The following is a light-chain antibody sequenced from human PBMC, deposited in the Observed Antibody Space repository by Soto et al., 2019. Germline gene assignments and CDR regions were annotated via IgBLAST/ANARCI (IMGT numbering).Light chain of an antibody. CDR3: MEVLQTNLI. J-gene: IGKJ1*01. CDR2: LGS. CDR1: QSLLHSNGYNY. V-gene: IGKV2-28*01. Sequence: DIVMTQSPLSLPVTPGEPASISCRSSQSLLHSNGYNYLDWYLQKPGQSPQLLIYLGSNRASGVPDRFSGSGSGTDFTLKISRVEAEDVGVYYCMEVLQTNLIFGQGTKVDIK.